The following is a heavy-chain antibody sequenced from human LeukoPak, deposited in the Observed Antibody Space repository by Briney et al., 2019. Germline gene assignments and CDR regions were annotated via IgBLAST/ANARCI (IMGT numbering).Heavy chain of an antibody. CDR3: TSTLGY. CDR1: GFTFSSYA. Sequence: GGSLRLSCAASGFTFSSYAMSWVRQAPGKGLEWVGRIETKTDGGTTDYAAPVKGRFTISRDDSRNTLYLQMNSLKTDDTAVYYCTSTLGYWGQGTLVTVSS. V-gene: IGHV3-15*04. CDR2: IETKTDGGTT. J-gene: IGHJ4*02. D-gene: IGHD3-16*01.